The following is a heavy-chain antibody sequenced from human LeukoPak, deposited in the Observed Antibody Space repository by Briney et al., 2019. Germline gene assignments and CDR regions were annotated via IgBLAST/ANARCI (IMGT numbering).Heavy chain of an antibody. CDR2: ISAYNGNT. J-gene: IGHJ3*02. D-gene: IGHD6-19*01. V-gene: IGHV1-18*04. CDR1: GYTFTDYY. Sequence: GASVKVSCKASGYTFTDYYMHWGRQAHGQGLESMGWISAYNGNTNYAQNLQGRGTITTDTSTSTAYMELRSLRSDDTAVYYCARDRKQWLTIADAFDIWGQGTMVTLSS. CDR3: ARDRKQWLTIADAFDI.